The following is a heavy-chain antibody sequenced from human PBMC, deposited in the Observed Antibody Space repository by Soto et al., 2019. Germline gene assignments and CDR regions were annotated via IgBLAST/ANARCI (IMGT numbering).Heavy chain of an antibody. Sequence: SETLSLTCAVYGGSFSGYYWSWIRQPPGKGLEWIGEINHSGSTNYNPSLKSRVTISVDTSKNQFSLKLSYVTAADTAVYYCALVVVVAATRRGYNWFDPWGQGTLVT. V-gene: IGHV4-34*01. D-gene: IGHD2-15*01. CDR2: INHSGST. CDR3: ALVVVVAATRRGYNWFDP. J-gene: IGHJ5*02. CDR1: GGSFSGYY.